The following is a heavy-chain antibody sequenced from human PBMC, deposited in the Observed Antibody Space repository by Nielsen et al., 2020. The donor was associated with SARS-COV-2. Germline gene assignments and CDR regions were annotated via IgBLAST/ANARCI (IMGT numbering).Heavy chain of an antibody. CDR1: GYTFTGYY. CDR3: VWSGSHFDY. D-gene: IGHD3-3*01. Sequence: SVKVSCKASGYTFTGYYMHWVRQAPGQGLEWMGRINPNSGGTNYAQKFQGRVSMTRDTSISTAYMELSSLRSDDTAVYYCVWSGSHFDYWGQGTLVTVSS. V-gene: IGHV1-2*06. J-gene: IGHJ4*02. CDR2: INPNSGGT.